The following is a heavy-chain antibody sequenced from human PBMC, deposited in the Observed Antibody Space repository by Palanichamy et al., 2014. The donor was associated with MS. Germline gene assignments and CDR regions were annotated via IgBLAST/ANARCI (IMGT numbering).Heavy chain of an antibody. CDR2: INSDGSRT. CDR1: GFTFSSYW. Sequence: EVQLVESGGVLVQSGGSLRLSCAASGFTFSSYWMHWVRQVPGKGLVWVSRINSDGSRTNYADSVKGRFTVSRDNAENTLYLQMNSLRAEDTTVYYCARIRYGEWGYAQDCWGQGTLVTVSS. D-gene: IGHD1-26*01. CDR3: ARIRYGEWGYAQDC. J-gene: IGHJ4*02. V-gene: IGHV3-74*01.